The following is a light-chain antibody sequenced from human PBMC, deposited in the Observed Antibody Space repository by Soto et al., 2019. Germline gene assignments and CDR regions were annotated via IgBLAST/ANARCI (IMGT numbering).Light chain of an antibody. Sequence: ENVLTQSPGTLSLSPGERATLSCRASQSVSRTYLAWYQQKPVQAPRLLIYATSSRATGIPDRFSGSGSGTDFTLTISRLEPEDFAVYYCQQRSNWPPLTFGGGTKVDIK. CDR1: QSVSRTY. CDR3: QQRSNWPPLT. CDR2: ATS. J-gene: IGKJ4*01. V-gene: IGKV3D-20*02.